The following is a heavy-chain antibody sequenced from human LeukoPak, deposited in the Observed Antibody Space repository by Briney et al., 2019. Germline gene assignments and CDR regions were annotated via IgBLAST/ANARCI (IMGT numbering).Heavy chain of an antibody. Sequence: ASVKVSCKASGYTFTNYGITWVRQAPGQGLEWMGWIRASNGNIDYAQKLQGRVTMTTDTSTNTAYMELRSLTSDDTAVYYCARPLTKGSVSPLRYWGQGTLVTVSS. D-gene: IGHD6-25*01. J-gene: IGHJ4*02. CDR1: GYTFTNYG. V-gene: IGHV1-18*04. CDR2: IRASNGNI. CDR3: ARPLTKGSVSPLRY.